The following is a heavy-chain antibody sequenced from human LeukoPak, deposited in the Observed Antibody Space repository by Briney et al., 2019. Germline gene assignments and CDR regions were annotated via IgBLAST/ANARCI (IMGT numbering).Heavy chain of an antibody. CDR3: ARELDLYNWNYGGGYYFDY. J-gene: IGHJ4*02. CDR2: ISSSSSTI. V-gene: IGHV3-11*04. CDR1: GFTFSDYY. Sequence: GGSLRLSCAASGFTFSDYYMSWIRKAPGKGLEWGSYISSSSSTIYYADSVKGRFTISRDNAKNSLYLQMNSLRAEDTAVYYCARELDLYNWNYGGGYYFDYWGQGTLVTVSS. D-gene: IGHD1-7*01.